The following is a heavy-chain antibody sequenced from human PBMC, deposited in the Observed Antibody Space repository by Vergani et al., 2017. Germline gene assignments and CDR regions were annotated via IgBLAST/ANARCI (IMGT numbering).Heavy chain of an antibody. D-gene: IGHD6-25*01. J-gene: IGHJ4*02. CDR3: TSPPGYRSA. V-gene: IGHV3-73*01. CDR2: IRSKANSYAT. Sequence: EVQLVESGGGLVQPGGSLKLSCAASGFTFSGSAMHWVRQAPGKGLEWVGRIRSKANSYATAYAASVKGRFTISRDDSKNTAYLQMNSLKTEDTAVYYCTSPPGYRSAWGQGTLVTVSS. CDR1: GFTFSGSA.